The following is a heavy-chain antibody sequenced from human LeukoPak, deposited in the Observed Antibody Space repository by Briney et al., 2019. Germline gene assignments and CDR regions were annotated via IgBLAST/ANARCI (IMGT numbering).Heavy chain of an antibody. J-gene: IGHJ4*02. V-gene: IGHV4-34*01. CDR3: HMVRGGGYFDY. D-gene: IGHD3-10*01. CDR1: GGSISSYY. CDR2: INHSGST. Sequence: SETLSLTCTVSGGSISSYYWSWIRQTPGKGLEWIGEINHSGSTNYNPSLKSRVNISLDTSKNQVSLRLNFVTAADTALYFCHMVRGGGYFDYWGQGTLVTVSS.